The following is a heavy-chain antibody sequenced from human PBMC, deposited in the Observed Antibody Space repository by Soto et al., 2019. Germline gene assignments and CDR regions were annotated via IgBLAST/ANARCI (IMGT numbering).Heavy chain of an antibody. J-gene: IGHJ6*03. CDR1: GGSVSSGSYY. CDR2: IYYSGST. V-gene: IGHV4-61*01. D-gene: IGHD1-1*01. Sequence: PSETLSLTCTVSGGSVSSGSYYWSWIRQPPGKGLEWIGYIYYSGSTNYNPSLKSRVTISVDTSKNQFSLKLSSVTAADTAVYYCARDEGGRADPGVAPTNSNNCLTVWAKGTRSPS. CDR3: ARDEGGRADPGVAPTNSNNCLTV.